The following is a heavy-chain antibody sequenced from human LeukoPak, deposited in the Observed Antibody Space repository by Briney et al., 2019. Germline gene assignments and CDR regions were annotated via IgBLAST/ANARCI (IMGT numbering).Heavy chain of an antibody. V-gene: IGHV3-48*03. Sequence: GGSLRLSCLGSGFNFNIYEMHWVRQAPGKGLEWISYISRSSTTIYYAKSVEGRFTVSRHNANSSLFLQIDNLRVEDTAIYYCVRAFGHFSGGQNHWFDPWGQGTLVIVSS. CDR3: VRAFGHFSGGQNHWFDP. CDR1: GFNFNIYE. J-gene: IGHJ5*02. D-gene: IGHD3-3*02. CDR2: ISRSSTTI.